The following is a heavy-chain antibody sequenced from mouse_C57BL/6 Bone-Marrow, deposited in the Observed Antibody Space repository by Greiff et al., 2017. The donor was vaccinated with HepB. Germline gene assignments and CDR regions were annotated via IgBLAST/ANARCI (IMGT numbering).Heavy chain of an antibody. J-gene: IGHJ1*03. D-gene: IGHD2-3*01. CDR2: ISSGGSYP. V-gene: IGHV5-6*01. CDR1: GFTFSSYG. Sequence: EVHLVESGGDLVKPGGSLKLSCAASGFTFSSYGMSWVRQTPDKRLEWVATISSGGSYPYYPDSVKGRFTISRDNAKNTLYLQMSSLKSEDTAMYYCARPRDGYYPYFDVWGTGTTVTVSS. CDR3: ARPRDGYYPYFDV.